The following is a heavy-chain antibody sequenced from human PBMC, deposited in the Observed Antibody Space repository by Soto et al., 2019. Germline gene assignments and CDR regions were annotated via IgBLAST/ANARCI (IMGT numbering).Heavy chain of an antibody. Sequence: QVQLVESGGGVVQPGRSLRLSCAASGFTFSSYAMHWVRQAPVKGLEWVAVISYDGSNKYYADSVKGRFTISRDNSKNTLYLQMNSLKPEDTAVYYCARLGDGGYASFDYWGQGTLVTVSS. D-gene: IGHD5-12*01. CDR2: ISYDGSNK. CDR1: GFTFSSYA. V-gene: IGHV3-30-3*01. J-gene: IGHJ4*02. CDR3: ARLGDGGYASFDY.